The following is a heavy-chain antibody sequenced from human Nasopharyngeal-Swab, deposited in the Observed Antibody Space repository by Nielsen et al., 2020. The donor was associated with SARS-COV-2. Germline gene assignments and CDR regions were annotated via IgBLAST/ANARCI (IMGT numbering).Heavy chain of an antibody. Sequence: GRPGPGTRLSLVAAISGSGGSTYYADSVKGRFTISRDNSKNTLYLQMNSLRAEDTAVYYCAKVARDIVVVPAAMKAYYYYGMDVWGQGTTVTVSS. CDR3: AKVARDIVVVPAAMKAYYYYGMDV. V-gene: IGHV3-23*01. CDR2: ISGSGGST. J-gene: IGHJ6*02. D-gene: IGHD2-2*01.